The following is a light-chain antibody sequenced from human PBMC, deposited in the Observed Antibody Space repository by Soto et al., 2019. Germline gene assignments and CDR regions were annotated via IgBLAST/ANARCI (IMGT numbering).Light chain of an antibody. CDR3: QQGNSFPLT. Sequence: DIQMTQSPSSVSASVGDRVTITCRASQGIKTWLAWYQQKPGKAPKVVISVASTLQSGVPSRFSGSGSGAFFTLTITSLQPEDFATYYCQQGNSFPLTFGGGTKVEIK. J-gene: IGKJ4*01. CDR2: VAS. V-gene: IGKV1-12*01. CDR1: QGIKTW.